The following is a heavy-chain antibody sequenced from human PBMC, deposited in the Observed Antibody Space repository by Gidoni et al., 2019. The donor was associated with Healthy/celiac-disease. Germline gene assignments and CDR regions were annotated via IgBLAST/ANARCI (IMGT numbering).Heavy chain of an antibody. CDR2: IDWDDDK. Sequence: QVTLRESGPALVKPTQTLTLTCTFSGFSLSTSGMCVSWIRQPPGKALEWLARIDWDDDKYYSTSLKTRLTISKDTSKNQVVLTMTNMDPVDTATYYCARILSGYSYGYLDFWGQGTLVTVSS. V-gene: IGHV2-70*15. D-gene: IGHD5-18*01. CDR1: GFSLSTSGMC. J-gene: IGHJ4*02. CDR3: ARILSGYSYGYLDF.